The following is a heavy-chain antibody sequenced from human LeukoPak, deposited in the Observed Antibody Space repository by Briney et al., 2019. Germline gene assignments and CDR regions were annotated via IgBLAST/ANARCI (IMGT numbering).Heavy chain of an antibody. V-gene: IGHV3-7*01. J-gene: IGHJ4*02. D-gene: IGHD6-13*01. CDR1: GFTFSSYW. Sequence: GGSLGLSCAASGFTFSSYWMSWVRQAPGKGLEWVANIKQDGSEKYYVDSVKGRFTISRDNAKNSLYLQMNSLRAEDTAVYYCARRFRYSSSWYSGGYYFDYWGQGTLVTVSS. CDR3: ARRFRYSSSWYSGGYYFDY. CDR2: IKQDGSEK.